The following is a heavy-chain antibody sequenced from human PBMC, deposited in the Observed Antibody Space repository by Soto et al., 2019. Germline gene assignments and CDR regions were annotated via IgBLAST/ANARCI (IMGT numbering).Heavy chain of an antibody. CDR2: ISGSGIGT. CDR3: VKDGYCSTTSCLLDAFDI. CDR1: GFIFRNYA. Sequence: EVQLLESGGGLVQPGGSLRLSCAASGFIFRNYAMNWVRQAPAKGLEWVSAISGSGIGTYYADSVKGRFTISRDNSKNLLYLQMNSLRAEDTALYYCVKDGYCSTTSCLLDAFDIWGQGTMVTVSS. J-gene: IGHJ3*02. V-gene: IGHV3-23*01. D-gene: IGHD2-2*03.